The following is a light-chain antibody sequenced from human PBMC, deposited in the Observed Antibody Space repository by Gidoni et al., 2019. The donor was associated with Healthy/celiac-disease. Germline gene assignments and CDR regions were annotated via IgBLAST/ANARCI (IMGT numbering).Light chain of an antibody. CDR1: QGIRSY. CDR2: AAS. Sequence: IQLTQSPSFLSASVGDRVTITCLASQGIRSYLAWYQQKPGKAPQLLSYAASTLQSGVPPRCSGSGSGTEFTLTISSLQPEDFATYYCQQLNSYPLHTFGQGTKLEIK. CDR3: QQLNSYPLHT. V-gene: IGKV1-9*01. J-gene: IGKJ2*01.